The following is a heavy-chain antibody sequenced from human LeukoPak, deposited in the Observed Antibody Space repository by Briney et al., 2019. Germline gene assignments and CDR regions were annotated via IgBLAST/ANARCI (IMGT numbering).Heavy chain of an antibody. CDR3: ARDKASSGWYKKDYFDY. V-gene: IGHV1-18*01. CDR2: ISAYNGNT. J-gene: IGHJ4*02. Sequence: ASVKVSCKASGYTFTSYGISWVRQAPGQGLEWMGWISAYNGNTNYAQKLQGRVTMTTDTSTSTAYMELRSLRSDDTAVYYCARDKASSGWYKKDYFDYWGQGTLVTVSS. CDR1: GYTFTSYG. D-gene: IGHD6-19*01.